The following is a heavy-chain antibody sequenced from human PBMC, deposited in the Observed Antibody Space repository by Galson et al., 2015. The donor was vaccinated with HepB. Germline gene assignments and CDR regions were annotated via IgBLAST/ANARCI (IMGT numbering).Heavy chain of an antibody. CDR1: GFTFSSYA. CDR3: AKDLAADTAPSGYFDY. CDR2: ISGSGGST. D-gene: IGHD5-18*01. Sequence: SLRLSCAASGFTFSSYAMSWVRQAPGKGLEWVSAISGSGGSTYYADSVKGRFTISRDNSKNTLYLQMNSLRAEDTAVYYCAKDLAADTAPSGYFDYWGQGTLVTVSS. V-gene: IGHV3-23*01. J-gene: IGHJ4*02.